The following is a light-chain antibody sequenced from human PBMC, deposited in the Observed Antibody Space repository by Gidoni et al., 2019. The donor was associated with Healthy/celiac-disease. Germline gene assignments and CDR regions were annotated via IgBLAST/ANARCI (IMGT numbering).Light chain of an antibody. V-gene: IGKV1-39*01. CDR1: QSISSY. CDR2: SAS. J-gene: IGKJ5*01. Sequence: DIQMTQPPSSLSASLGDRVTIPCRVSQSISSYLDWYQQKPGQAPKLLIYSASSLQIGVPARFSGSGSGTDFTLNISRLQPEDVATYYCQQGYNTPCTFXQXTRLEIK. CDR3: QQGYNTPCT.